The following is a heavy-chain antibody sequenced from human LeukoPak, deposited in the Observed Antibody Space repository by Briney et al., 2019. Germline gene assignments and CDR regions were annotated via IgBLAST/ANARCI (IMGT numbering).Heavy chain of an antibody. CDR3: TTSPGIGP. CDR1: GFTFGNAW. D-gene: IGHD1-14*01. J-gene: IGHJ5*02. Sequence: GGSLRLSCAASGFTFGNAWMTWVRQAPGKGLERVGRVQSKTDGGSTDYAAPMKGRFIISRDDSKNTLYLQMNSLKTEDTAVYYCTTSPGIGPWGQGTLVTVSS. CDR2: VQSKTDGGST. V-gene: IGHV3-15*01.